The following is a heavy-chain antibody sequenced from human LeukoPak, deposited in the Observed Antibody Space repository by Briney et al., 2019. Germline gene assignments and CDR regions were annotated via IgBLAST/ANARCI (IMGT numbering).Heavy chain of an antibody. CDR3: AKDIRDRSGYYVWPAFDY. V-gene: IGHV3-33*06. J-gene: IGHJ4*02. D-gene: IGHD3-22*01. CDR2: IWYDGSNK. Sequence: GGSLRLSCAASGFTFSSYGMHWVRQAPGKGLEWVAVIWYDGSNKYYADSVKGRFTISRDNSKNTLYLQMNSLRAEDTAVYYCAKDIRDRSGYYVWPAFDYWGQGTLVTVSS. CDR1: GFTFSSYG.